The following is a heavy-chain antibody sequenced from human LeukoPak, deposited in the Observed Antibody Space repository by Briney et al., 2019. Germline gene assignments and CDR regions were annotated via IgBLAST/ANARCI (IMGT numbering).Heavy chain of an antibody. CDR1: GGSISSYC. V-gene: IGHV4-59*01. CDR2: IYYSGST. CDR3: ARVCSTSCPKYGMDV. D-gene: IGHD2-2*01. Sequence: KSSETLSLTCTVSGGSISSYCWSWIRQPPGKGLEWIGYIYYSGSTNYNPSLKSRVTISVDTSKNQFSLKLSSVTAADTAVYYCARVCSTSCPKYGMDVWGQGATVTVSS. J-gene: IGHJ6*02.